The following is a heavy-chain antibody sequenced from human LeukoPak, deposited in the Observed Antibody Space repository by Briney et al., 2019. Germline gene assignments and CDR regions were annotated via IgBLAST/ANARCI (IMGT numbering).Heavy chain of an antibody. CDR3: VREGEYCPPFGVKTNGSDP. Sequence: GGSLRLSCAASGFPFSSHAMSWVRQPPGKGLEWVAAISNGKTYYADSVRGRFAISRDDSTNTVYLHMNSLRDEDTALYHCVREGEYCPPFGVKTNGSDPWGKEPWSPSLQ. J-gene: IGHJ5*01. D-gene: IGHD2/OR15-2a*01. V-gene: IGHV3-23*01. CDR1: GFPFSSHA. CDR2: ISNGKT.